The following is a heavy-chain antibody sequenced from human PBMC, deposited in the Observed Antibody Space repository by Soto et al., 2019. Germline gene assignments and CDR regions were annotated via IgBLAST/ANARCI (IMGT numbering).Heavy chain of an antibody. CDR2: ISYDGSNK. D-gene: IGHD6-6*01. CDR3: AREYLTIRESIAVDY. CDR1: GXTFSSYS. J-gene: IGHJ4*02. Sequence: QPXGSLRLACAASGXTFSSYSMHWVRQAPGKGLEWVAVISYDGSNKYYADSVKGRFTISIDNSKNTLYLQMNSLRAQDTAVYYCAREYLTIRESIAVDYWGQGTLVTVSS. V-gene: IGHV3-30-3*01.